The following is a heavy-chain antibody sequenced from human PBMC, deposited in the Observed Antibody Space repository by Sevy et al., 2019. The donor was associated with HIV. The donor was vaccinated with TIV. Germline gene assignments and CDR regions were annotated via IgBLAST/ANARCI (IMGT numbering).Heavy chain of an antibody. CDR1: GFTFSNYA. V-gene: IGHV3-23*01. CDR3: AKLYYDFWSGYYPHTFDF. Sequence: GGSLRLSCAASGFTFSNYAMSWVRQAPGKGLEWVSDISGSGDSTYYPDSVKGRFTISRDNSKNTLYLQMSSLRADDRAVYYCAKLYYDFWSGYYPHTFDFWGQGTMVTVSS. CDR2: ISGSGDST. D-gene: IGHD3-3*01. J-gene: IGHJ3*01.